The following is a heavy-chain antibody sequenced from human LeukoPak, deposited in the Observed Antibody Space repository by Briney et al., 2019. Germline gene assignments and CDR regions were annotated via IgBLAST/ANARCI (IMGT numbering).Heavy chain of an antibody. D-gene: IGHD1-26*01. CDR2: ISYDGSNK. Sequence: GGSLRLSCAASGFTFSSYAMHWVRQAPGKGLEWVAVISYDGSNKYYADSVKGRFTISRDNSKNTLYLQMNSLRAEDTAVYYCARKWELTDAFDIWGQGTMVTVSS. CDR3: ARKWELTDAFDI. J-gene: IGHJ3*02. CDR1: GFTFSSYA. V-gene: IGHV3-30*04.